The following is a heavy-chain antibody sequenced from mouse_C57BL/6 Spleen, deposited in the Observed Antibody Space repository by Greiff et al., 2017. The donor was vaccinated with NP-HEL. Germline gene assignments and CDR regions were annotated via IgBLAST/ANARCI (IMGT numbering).Heavy chain of an antibody. CDR3: ARDGHGYYGPYWYFDV. J-gene: IGHJ1*03. CDR2: IYPGDGDT. D-gene: IGHD2-3*01. CDR1: GYAFSSSW. V-gene: IGHV1-82*01. Sequence: QVQLQQSGPELVKPGASVKISCKASGYAFSSSWLNWVKQRPGKGLEWIGRIYPGDGDTNYNGKFKGKATLTADKSSSTAYMQLSSLTSEDSAVYFCARDGHGYYGPYWYFDVWGTGTTVTVSS.